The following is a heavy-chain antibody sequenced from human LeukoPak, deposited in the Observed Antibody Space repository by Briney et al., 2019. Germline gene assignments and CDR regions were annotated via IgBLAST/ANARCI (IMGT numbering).Heavy chain of an antibody. CDR2: MNPNSGNT. CDR3: ARAYDFWSGSYGMDV. V-gene: IGHV1-8*01. J-gene: IGHJ6*02. Sequence: ASVKVSCKASGYTFTSYDINWVRQATGQGLEWMGWMNPNSGNTGYAQKLQGRVTMTRNTSISTAYMELSSLRSEDTAVYYCARAYDFWSGSYGMDVWGQGTTVTVSS. D-gene: IGHD3-3*01. CDR1: GYTFTSYD.